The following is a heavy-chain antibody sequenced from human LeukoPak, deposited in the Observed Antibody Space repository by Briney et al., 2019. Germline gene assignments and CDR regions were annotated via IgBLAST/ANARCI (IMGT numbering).Heavy chain of an antibody. Sequence: GGSLRLSCAASGFTFSSYEMNWVRQAPGKGLEWVSYISSSSNTMYYADSVKGRFTISRDNAKNSLYLQMNSLRDEDTAVYYCANLHDYWGQGTLVTVSS. CDR3: ANLHDY. J-gene: IGHJ4*02. CDR1: GFTFSSYE. CDR2: ISSSSNTM. V-gene: IGHV3-48*03. D-gene: IGHD4-11*01.